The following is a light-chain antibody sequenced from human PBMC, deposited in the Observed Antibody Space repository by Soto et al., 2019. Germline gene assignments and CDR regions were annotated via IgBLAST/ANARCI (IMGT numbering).Light chain of an antibody. Sequence: QSVLTQPRSVSGSPGQSVTISCTGTSSDVGGSNYVSWYQHPPGKAPKLMIYEVTKRPSGVPDRFSGSKSGNTASLTISGLQAEDEADYYCCSYAGNYTWIFGGGTQLPV. J-gene: IGLJ2*01. CDR3: CSYAGNYTWI. CDR2: EVT. CDR1: SSDVGGSNY. V-gene: IGLV2-11*01.